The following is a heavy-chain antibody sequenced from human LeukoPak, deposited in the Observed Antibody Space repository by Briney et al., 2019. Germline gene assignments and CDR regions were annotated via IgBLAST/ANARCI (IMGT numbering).Heavy chain of an antibody. CDR3: ARDAVAARPYYYYGMDV. Sequence: GGSLRLSCAASGFTFSSYWMSWVRQAQGKGLEWVANIKQDGSEKYYVDSVKGRFTISRDNAKKSLYLQMNSLRAEDTAVYYCARDAVAARPYYYYGMDVWGQGTTVTVSS. J-gene: IGHJ6*02. CDR1: GFTFSSYW. D-gene: IGHD6-6*01. V-gene: IGHV3-7*01. CDR2: IKQDGSEK.